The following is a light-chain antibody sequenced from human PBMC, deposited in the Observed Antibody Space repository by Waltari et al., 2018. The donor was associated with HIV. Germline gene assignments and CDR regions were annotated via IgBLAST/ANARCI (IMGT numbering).Light chain of an antibody. J-gene: IGKJ2*01. CDR2: WAS. V-gene: IGKV4-1*01. CDR1: QSVLYRSNNMNY. Sequence: VISQSPASLPVSLGERAPINCKSRQSVLYRSNNMNYLSWYQQKAGQPPKLLIYWASTRASGVPDRIRGSGSGTDFTLTINSLQAEDVAVYYCQQYYNTPYTFGQGTKLEIK. CDR3: QQYYNTPYT.